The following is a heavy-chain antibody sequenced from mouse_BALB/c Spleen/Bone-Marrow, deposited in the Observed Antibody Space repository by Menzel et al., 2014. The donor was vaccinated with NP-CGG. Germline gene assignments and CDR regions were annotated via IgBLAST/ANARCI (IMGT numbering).Heavy chain of an antibody. J-gene: IGHJ3*01. CDR1: GYTFTSYY. D-gene: IGHD2-4*01. Sequence: QVQLQQSGPELVKPGASVKMSCKASGYTFTSYYIHWVKQRPGQGLEWIGWICPGGGSTKYNEKFKGKTTLTADKSSSTVYMLLSSLTSEDSAIYFCARDDYGYWGQGTLVTVSA. CDR3: ARDDYGY. V-gene: IGHV1S56*01. CDR2: ICPGGGST.